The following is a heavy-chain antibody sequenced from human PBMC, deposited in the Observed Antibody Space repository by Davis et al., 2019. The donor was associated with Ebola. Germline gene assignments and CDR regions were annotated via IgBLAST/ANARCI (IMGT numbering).Heavy chain of an antibody. D-gene: IGHD5-24*01. V-gene: IGHV3-13*01. CDR1: GFTFSSYD. CDR3: AREGDGYRYGMDV. CDR2: IGTAGDT. Sequence: GESLKISCAASGFTFSSYDMHWVRHATGKGLEWVSAIGTAGDTYYPGSVKGRFTISRENAKNSLYLQMNSLRAEDTAVYYCAREGDGYRYGMDVWGQGTTVTVSS. J-gene: IGHJ6*02.